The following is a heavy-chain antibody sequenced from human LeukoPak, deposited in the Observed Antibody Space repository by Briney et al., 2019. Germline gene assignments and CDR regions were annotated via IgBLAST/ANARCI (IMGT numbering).Heavy chain of an antibody. CDR3: ATYYGSGSHDQYYYYYMDV. V-gene: IGHV3-30*02. CDR1: GFTFSSYG. CDR2: IRYDGSNK. J-gene: IGHJ6*03. D-gene: IGHD3-10*01. Sequence: GGSLRLSCAASGFTFSSYGVHWVRQAPGKGLEWVAFIRYDGSNKYYADSVKGRFTISRDNSKNTLYLQMNSLRAEDTAVYYCATYYGSGSHDQYYYYYMDVWGKGTTVTVSS.